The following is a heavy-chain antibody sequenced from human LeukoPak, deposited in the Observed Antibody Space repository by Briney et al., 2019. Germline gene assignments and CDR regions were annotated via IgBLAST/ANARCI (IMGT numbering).Heavy chain of an antibody. Sequence: PGGSLRLSCAASGFGFGAYAMIWVRQAPGKGLESVSLIHNDAATTYYADSVRGRFTVSRDNSKNTLYLEMNSLRAEDTAVYYCAKGKGGTSFNYCFDYWGQGTPVSVSS. V-gene: IGHV3-23*03. J-gene: IGHJ4*02. CDR2: IHNDAATT. CDR3: AKGKGGTSFNYCFDY. D-gene: IGHD2/OR15-2a*01. CDR1: GFGFGAYA.